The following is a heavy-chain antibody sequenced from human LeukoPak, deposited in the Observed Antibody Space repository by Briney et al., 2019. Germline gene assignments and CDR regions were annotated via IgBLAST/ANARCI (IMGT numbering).Heavy chain of an antibody. D-gene: IGHD6-13*01. J-gene: IGHJ4*02. CDR2: IYTSWST. CDR3: ARERGSSSWYLDF. CDR1: GGSISSYY. V-gene: IGHV4-4*07. Sequence: PSETLSLTCTVSGGSISSYYWSWIRHPPRKGLEWIGRIYTSWSTNPNPSLKIRSTVSLHTAKNQFSLKLSSVTAADTAAYHCARERGSSSWYLDFWGQGTLVTVSS.